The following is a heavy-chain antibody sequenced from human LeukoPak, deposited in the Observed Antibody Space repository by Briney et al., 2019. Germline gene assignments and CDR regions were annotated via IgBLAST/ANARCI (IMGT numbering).Heavy chain of an antibody. Sequence: PWGSLRLSCAASGFTFSSYTRSWVRQGPGKGLVWVSCISGSGGSTFYTDSVKGRFTIARDNSKTTLNLQMNSLRAEDTAVYYCAKDRAVVGDYWYFALWGRGTLATVSS. V-gene: IGHV3-23*01. CDR1: GFTFSSYT. D-gene: IGHD6-19*01. J-gene: IGHJ2*01. CDR3: AKDRAVVGDYWYFAL. CDR2: ISGSGGST.